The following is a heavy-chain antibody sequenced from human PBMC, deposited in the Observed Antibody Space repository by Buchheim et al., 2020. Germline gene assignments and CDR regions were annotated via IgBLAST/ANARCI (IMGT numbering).Heavy chain of an antibody. V-gene: IGHV4-4*02. CDR2: ISHSGST. J-gene: IGHJ6*02. CDR1: GGSISSSNW. D-gene: IGHD3-16*01. Sequence: QVQLQESGPGLVKPSGTLSLTCAVSGGSISSSNWCIWVRQPPGKGLEWIGEISHSGSTNYNPSLKSRVPISLNKSKDQFTLKLSSVTAADTAMYYCAMITKRTAMDVWGQGTT. CDR3: AMITKRTAMDV.